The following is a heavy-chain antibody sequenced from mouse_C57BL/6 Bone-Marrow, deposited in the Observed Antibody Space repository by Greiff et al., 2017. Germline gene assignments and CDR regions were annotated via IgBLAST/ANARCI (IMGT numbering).Heavy chain of an antibody. CDR3: ARLITTVVAPMDY. J-gene: IGHJ4*01. Sequence: VQLQQSGPELVKPGASVKISCKASGYTFTDYYINWVKQRPGQGLEWIGWIFPGSGSTYYNEKFKGKATLTVDKSSSTAYMLLSSLTSEDSAVYFCARLITTVVAPMDYWGQGTSVTVSS. V-gene: IGHV1-75*01. CDR1: GYTFTDYY. D-gene: IGHD1-1*01. CDR2: IFPGSGST.